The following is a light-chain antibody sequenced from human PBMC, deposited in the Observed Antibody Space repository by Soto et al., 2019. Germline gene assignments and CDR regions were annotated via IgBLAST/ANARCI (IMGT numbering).Light chain of an antibody. J-gene: IGLJ3*02. CDR3: AAWDGSLNGWV. CDR2: EVT. CDR1: SGDIGSYNR. Sequence: QSVLTQPASVSGSPGQSITISCTGTSGDIGSYNRVSWYQQHPGKAPKLIIYEVTDRPSGVSNRFSGSKSGNTASLTISGLQAEDEAEYYCAAWDGSLNGWVFGGGTQLTVL. V-gene: IGLV2-14*01.